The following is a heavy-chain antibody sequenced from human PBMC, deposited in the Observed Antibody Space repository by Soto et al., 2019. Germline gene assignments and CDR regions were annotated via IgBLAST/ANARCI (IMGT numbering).Heavy chain of an antibody. CDR1: GFTFSSYA. CDR3: AIDPRIVEASGPFDY. Sequence: PGGSLSLSCAASGFTFSSYAMSWVRLAPGKGLEWVSAISGSGGSTYYADSVKGRFTISRDNSKNTLYLQMNSLRAEDTAVYYCAIDPRIVEASGPFDYWGQGTLVTVSS. V-gene: IGHV3-23*01. CDR2: ISGSGGST. J-gene: IGHJ4*02. D-gene: IGHD1-26*01.